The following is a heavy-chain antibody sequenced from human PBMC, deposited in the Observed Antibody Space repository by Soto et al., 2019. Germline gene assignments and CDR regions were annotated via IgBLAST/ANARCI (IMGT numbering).Heavy chain of an antibody. CDR1: GYTLTELS. CDR2: FDPEDGET. CDR3: ATLHYSYGFNWFDP. Sequence: ASVKVSCKVSGYTLTELSMHWVRQAPGKGLEWMGGFDPEDGETIYAQKFQGRVTMTEDTSTDTAYMELSSLRFEDTAVYYCATLHYSYGFNWFDPWGQGTLVTVSS. V-gene: IGHV1-24*01. J-gene: IGHJ5*02. D-gene: IGHD5-18*01.